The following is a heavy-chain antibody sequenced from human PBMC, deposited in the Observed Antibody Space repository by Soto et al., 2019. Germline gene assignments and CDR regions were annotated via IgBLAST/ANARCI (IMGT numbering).Heavy chain of an antibody. D-gene: IGHD5-12*01. J-gene: IGHJ6*03. CDR1: SGSISSSNW. Sequence: QVQLQESGPGLVKPSGTLSLTCAVSSGSISSSNWWSWVRQPPGKGLEWIGEIYHSGSTNYNPSLTSRVTISVDKSKNQFSLKLSSVTAADTAVYYCAREWLGPYYYMDVWGKGTTVTVSS. V-gene: IGHV4-4*02. CDR3: AREWLGPYYYMDV. CDR2: IYHSGST.